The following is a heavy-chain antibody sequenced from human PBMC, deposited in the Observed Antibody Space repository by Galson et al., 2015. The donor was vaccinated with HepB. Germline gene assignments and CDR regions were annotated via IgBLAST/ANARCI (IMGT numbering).Heavy chain of an antibody. CDR2: IYYRGST. CDR1: GGSISSSSYN. CDR3: ARQRMGVGTLYFFDY. V-gene: IGHV4-39*01. Sequence: ETLSLTCSVSGGSISSSSYNWGWIRQPPGKGLELIGCIYYRGSTNYNPSLKSRVTMSVDTSKNQFSLKLTSVTASDTAVYYCARQRMGVGTLYFFDYWGQGTLVTVSS. J-gene: IGHJ4*02. D-gene: IGHD3-10*01.